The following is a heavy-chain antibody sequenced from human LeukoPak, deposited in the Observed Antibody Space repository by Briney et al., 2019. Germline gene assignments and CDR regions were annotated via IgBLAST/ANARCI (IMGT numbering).Heavy chain of an antibody. D-gene: IGHD3-22*01. CDR2: ISGSGDRT. Sequence: GESPRLSCAASGFTFSSYAMSWVRQVQGRGLEWVSSISGSGDRTYYADSVKGRFTIPRDNSKNTLYLQMNSLRAEDTAVYYCEARYYDSSGYPPEVWGQGTLVTVSS. J-gene: IGHJ4*02. CDR3: EARYYDSSGYPPEV. V-gene: IGHV3-23*01. CDR1: GFTFSSYA.